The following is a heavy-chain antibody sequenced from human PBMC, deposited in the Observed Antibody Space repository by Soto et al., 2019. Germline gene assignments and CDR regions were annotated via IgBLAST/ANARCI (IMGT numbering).Heavy chain of an antibody. CDR1: GFSLSTYA. J-gene: IGHJ4*02. V-gene: IGHV3-23*01. Sequence: EVQLLESGGDLVQPGGSLRLSCSASGFSLSTYAMTWVRQSPGGGLEWVATITGGRGPTYYADSVKGRFTVSRDDSINILYLLMTGLRADDTAMYYCLQARCNDMFDSWGQGTQGTVSA. D-gene: IGHD1-1*01. CDR3: LQARCNDMFDS. CDR2: ITGGRGPT.